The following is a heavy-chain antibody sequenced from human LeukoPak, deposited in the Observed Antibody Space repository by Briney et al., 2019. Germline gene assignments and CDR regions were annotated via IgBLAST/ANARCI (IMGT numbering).Heavy chain of an antibody. D-gene: IGHD2-21*01. Sequence: VASVKVSCKASGYIFSGHYIQWVRQAPGQGLEWMGWINPASGGTNNAQKFHGRVTMTTDTSINTLYMELNSLRSDDTAVYYCARVLFPSGPTHCFDPWGQGTLVTVSS. CDR3: ARVLFPSGPTHCFDP. CDR2: INPASGGT. CDR1: GYIFSGHY. J-gene: IGHJ5*02. V-gene: IGHV1-2*02.